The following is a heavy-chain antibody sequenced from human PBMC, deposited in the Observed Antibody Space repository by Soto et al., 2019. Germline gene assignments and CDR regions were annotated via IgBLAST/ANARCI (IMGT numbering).Heavy chain of an antibody. CDR1: GGSFSGYY. V-gene: IGHV4-34*01. J-gene: IGHJ5*02. CDR2: INHSGST. CDR3: ARGLALTTVTTWFDP. Sequence: QVQRQQWGAGLLKPSETLSLTCAVYGGSFSGYYWSWIRQPPGKGLEWIGEINHSGSTNYNPSLKSRVTISVDTSKNQFSLKLSSVTAADTAVYYCARGLALTTVTTWFDPWGQGTLVTVSS. D-gene: IGHD4-4*01.